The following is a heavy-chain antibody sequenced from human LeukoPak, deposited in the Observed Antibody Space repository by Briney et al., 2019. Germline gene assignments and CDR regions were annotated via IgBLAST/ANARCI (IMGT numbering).Heavy chain of an antibody. CDR1: GGSISSGGYS. J-gene: IGHJ6*04. D-gene: IGHD3-10*01. Sequence: SQTLSLTCAVSGGSISSGGYSWSWIRQPPGKGLEWIGYIYHSGSTYYNPSLKSRVTISVDRSKNQFSLKLSSVTAADTAVYYCARCSYGSGSYYSRTYYYYGMDVWGKGTTVTVYS. CDR3: ARCSYGSGSYYSRTYYYYGMDV. CDR2: IYHSGST. V-gene: IGHV4-30-2*01.